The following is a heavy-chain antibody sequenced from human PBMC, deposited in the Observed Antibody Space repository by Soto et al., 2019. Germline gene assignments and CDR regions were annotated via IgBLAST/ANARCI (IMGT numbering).Heavy chain of an antibody. J-gene: IGHJ3*02. Sequence: GESLRPSCAASGFTFSSHAMSWVRQAPGKGLEWVSAISGSGGSTYDADSVKGRFTISRDNSKNTLYLQMNSLRAEDTAVYYCAKGPDITYVGAFDIWGQGTMVTVSS. D-gene: IGHD2-15*01. CDR1: GFTFSSHA. V-gene: IGHV3-23*01. CDR2: ISGSGGST. CDR3: AKGPDITYVGAFDI.